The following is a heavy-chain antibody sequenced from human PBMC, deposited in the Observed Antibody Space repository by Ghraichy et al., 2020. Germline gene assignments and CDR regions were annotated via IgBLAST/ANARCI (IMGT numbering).Heavy chain of an antibody. CDR1: GGSFSGYY. J-gene: IGHJ4*02. V-gene: IGHV4-34*01. D-gene: IGHD3-3*01. Sequence: ESLNISCAVYGGSFSGYYWSWIRQPPGKGLEWIGEINHSGSTNYNPSLKSRVTISVDTSKNQFSLKLSSVTAADTAVYYCARVMPYYDFLSGQQGYYFDYWGQGTLVTVSS. CDR3: ARVMPYYDFLSGQQGYYFDY. CDR2: INHSGST.